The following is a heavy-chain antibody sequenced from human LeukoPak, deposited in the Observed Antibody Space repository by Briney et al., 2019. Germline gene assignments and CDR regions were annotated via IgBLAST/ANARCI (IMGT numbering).Heavy chain of an antibody. CDR2: IIPIFGTA. V-gene: IGHV1-69*05. CDR1: GGTFSSYA. CDR3: ARWQWATYNWFDP. Sequence: ASVKVSCKASGGTFSSYAISWVRQAPGQGLEWMGGIIPIFGTANYAQKFQGRVTITTDESTSTAYMELSSLRSEDTAVYYCARWQWATYNWFDPWGQGTLVTVSS. J-gene: IGHJ5*02. D-gene: IGHD6-19*01.